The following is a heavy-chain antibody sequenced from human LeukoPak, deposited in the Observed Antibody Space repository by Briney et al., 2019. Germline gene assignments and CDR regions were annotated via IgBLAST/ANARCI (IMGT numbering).Heavy chain of an antibody. CDR1: GDSITRSDW. CDR2: IYYSGRV. CDR3: AKTRSGTYYGVSFDI. V-gene: IGHV4-28*05. Sequence: SETLSLTCAVSGDSITRSDWWAWIRQPPGKGLQWLGNIYYSGRVYHNPSLQTRVTMSVDSSKNQFSLRLGSVTAVDTAVYFCAKTRSGTYYGVSFDIWGQGILVTVSS. J-gene: IGHJ3*02. D-gene: IGHD1-26*01.